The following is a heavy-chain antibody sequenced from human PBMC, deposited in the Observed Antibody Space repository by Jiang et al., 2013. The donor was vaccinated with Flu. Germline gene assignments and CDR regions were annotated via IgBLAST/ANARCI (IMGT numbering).Heavy chain of an antibody. J-gene: IGHJ4*02. CDR1: GFSLSTSGVG. V-gene: IGHV2-5*02. Sequence: KPTQTLTLTCSFSGFSLSTSGVGVGWIRQPPGKALEWLALIYWDDDKRYSPSLKRRLTITKDTSKNQVVFTMTNMDPVDTATYYCAHSNVLRYFDYWRVMGFDYWGQGTLVSVSS. D-gene: IGHD3-9*01. CDR2: IYWDDDK. CDR3: AHSNVLRYFDYWRVMGFDY.